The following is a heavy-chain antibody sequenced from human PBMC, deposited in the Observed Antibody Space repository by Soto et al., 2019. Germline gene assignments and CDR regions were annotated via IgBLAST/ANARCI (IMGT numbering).Heavy chain of an antibody. V-gene: IGHV1-8*01. CDR2: MNPNSGNT. CDR1: GYTFTSYD. Sequence: QVQLVQSGAEVKQPGASVKVSCKASGYTFTSYDINWVRQATGQGLEWMGWMNPNSGNTGYAQKFQGRVTITRKTSFSTGYMEMSSLRSDDTAVYYCAGTRIAAAGNWFAPWGQGTLVTVSS. CDR3: AGTRIAAAGNWFAP. D-gene: IGHD6-13*01. J-gene: IGHJ5*02.